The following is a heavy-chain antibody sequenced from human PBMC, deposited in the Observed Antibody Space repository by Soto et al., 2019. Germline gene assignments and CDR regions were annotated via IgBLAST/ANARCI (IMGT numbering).Heavy chain of an antibody. J-gene: IGHJ6*02. CDR2: INHSGST. CDR3: ARVPLRGAAEDYYYGMDV. Sequence: SETLSLTCAVYGGSFSGYYWSWIRQPPGKGLEWIGEINHSGSTNYNPSLKSRVTISVDTSKNQFSLKLSSVTAADTAVYYCARVPLRGAAEDYYYGMDVWGQGTTVTVSS. V-gene: IGHV4-34*01. D-gene: IGHD3-16*01. CDR1: GGSFSGYY.